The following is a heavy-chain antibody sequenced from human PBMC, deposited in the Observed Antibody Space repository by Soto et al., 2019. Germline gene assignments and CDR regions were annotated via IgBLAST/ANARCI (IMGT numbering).Heavy chain of an antibody. V-gene: IGHV4-59*01. CDR2: IFYSGST. D-gene: IGHD4-17*01. CDR1: GGSISSYY. Sequence: QVQLQESGPGLVKPSETLSLTCTVSGGSISSYYWSWIRQPQGKGLVWIGYIFYSGSTNYNPSLKSRVTISVDTSKTQFSLKLSSVTAADTAVYYCARRYGSAFDIWGHGTMVTVSS. J-gene: IGHJ3*02. CDR3: ARRYGSAFDI.